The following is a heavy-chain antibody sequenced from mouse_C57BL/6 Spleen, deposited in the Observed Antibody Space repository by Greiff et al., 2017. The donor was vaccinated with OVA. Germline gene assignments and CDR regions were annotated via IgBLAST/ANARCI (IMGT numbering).Heavy chain of an antibody. V-gene: IGHV1-50*01. CDR3: ARGGINQGYVDD. Sequence: QVQLQQPGAELVKPGASVKLSCKASGYPFTSYWMQWVKQRPGQGLEWSGEIDPSDSYTNYNQKFKGKATLTVDTSSSTAYMQLSSLTSEDSAVYSCARGGINQGYVDDWGKGTTLTVSS. D-gene: IGHD6-1*01. CDR2: IDPSDSYT. J-gene: IGHJ2*01. CDR1: GYPFTSYW.